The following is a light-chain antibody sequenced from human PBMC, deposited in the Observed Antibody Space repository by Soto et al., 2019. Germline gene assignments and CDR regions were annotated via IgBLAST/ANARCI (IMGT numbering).Light chain of an antibody. V-gene: IGLV2-14*01. CDR1: NSDVGGYDH. J-gene: IGLJ1*01. Sequence: QSALTQPASVSGSPGQSITISCTGTNSDVGGYDHVSWYQQHPGKAPELMIYEASHRPSGVSNRFSGSKSDNTASLTISGRQAENEGDFSSTSYTNISTLYVSGTGTKVPV. CDR3: TSYTNISTLYV. CDR2: EAS.